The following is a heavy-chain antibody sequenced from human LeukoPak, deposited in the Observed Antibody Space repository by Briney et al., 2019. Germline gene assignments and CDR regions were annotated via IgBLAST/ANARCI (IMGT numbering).Heavy chain of an antibody. Sequence: SETLSLTCAVSGGSISSGGYSWSWIRQPPGKGLEWIGYIYHSGSTYYNPSLKSRVTISVDRSKNQFSLKLSSVTAADTAVYYCASGGYSRFPFDYWGQGTLVTVSS. V-gene: IGHV4-30-2*01. CDR1: GGSISSGGYS. D-gene: IGHD6-13*01. CDR3: ASGGYSRFPFDY. J-gene: IGHJ4*02. CDR2: IYHSGST.